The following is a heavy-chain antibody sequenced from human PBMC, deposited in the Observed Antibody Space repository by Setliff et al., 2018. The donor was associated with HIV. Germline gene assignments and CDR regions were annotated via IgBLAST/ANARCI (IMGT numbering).Heavy chain of an antibody. V-gene: IGHV4-59*01. J-gene: IGHJ4*02. CDR3: TRSVLQFFGVVVDFDF. CDR1: GGSISSYY. CDR2: IYYSGST. D-gene: IGHD3-3*01. Sequence: SETLSLTCTVSGGSISSYYWSWIRQPPGKGLEWIGYIYYSGSTNYNPSLKSRVTLTRDTSISTAYMELSSLTSDDTAVYYCTRSVLQFFGVVVDFDFWGQGTLVTVSS.